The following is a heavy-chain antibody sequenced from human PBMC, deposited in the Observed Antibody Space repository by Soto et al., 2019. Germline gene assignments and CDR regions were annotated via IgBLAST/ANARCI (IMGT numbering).Heavy chain of an antibody. J-gene: IGHJ5*02. V-gene: IGHV4-31*03. CDR2: IYYSGST. D-gene: IGHD3-22*01. CDR1: GGSISSGGYY. CDR3: ARNHDSSGYYFRGCFDP. Sequence: KASETLSLTCTVSGGSISSGGYYWSWIRQHPGKGLEWIGYIYYSGSTYYNPSLKSRVTISVDTSKNQFSLKLSSVTAADTAVYYCARNHDSSGYYFRGCFDPWGQGTLVTVSS.